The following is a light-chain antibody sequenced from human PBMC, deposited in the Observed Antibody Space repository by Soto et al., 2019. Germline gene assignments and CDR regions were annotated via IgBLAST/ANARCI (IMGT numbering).Light chain of an antibody. CDR2: AAS. CDR3: QQTYKTPLT. Sequence: DIQMTQSPSSLSASVGDRVTITCRASQTISNYVTWYQQEPGEAPKLLIPAASSLQGGVPSRFSGSGSGTDFTLTISSLQPEDFATYYCQQTYKTPLTFGGGTKVEI. V-gene: IGKV1-39*01. J-gene: IGKJ4*01. CDR1: QTISNY.